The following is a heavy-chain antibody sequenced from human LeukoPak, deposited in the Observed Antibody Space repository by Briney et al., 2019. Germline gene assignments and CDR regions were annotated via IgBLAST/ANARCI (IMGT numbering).Heavy chain of an antibody. D-gene: IGHD1-1*01. CDR2: INHSGST. CDR3: AMESSHGVDY. Sequence: PSGTLSLTCAVYGGSFSGYYWSWIRQPPGKGLEWIGEINHSGSTNYNPSLKSRVTISVDTSKNQFSLKLSSVTAADTAVYYCAMESSHGVDYWGQGTLVTVSS. V-gene: IGHV4-34*01. J-gene: IGHJ4*02. CDR1: GGSFSGYY.